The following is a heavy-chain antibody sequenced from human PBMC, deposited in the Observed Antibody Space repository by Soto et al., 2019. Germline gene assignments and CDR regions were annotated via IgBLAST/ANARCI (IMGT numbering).Heavy chain of an antibody. CDR1: GYSFTSYW. CDR2: IYPGDSDT. CDR3: ARRSLYGNYGNDY. J-gene: IGHJ4*02. V-gene: IGHV5-51*01. D-gene: IGHD4-17*01. Sequence: PGESLKISCQGSGYSFTSYWIGWVRQMPGKGLEWMGIIYPGDSDTRYSPSFQGQVTISADKSITTAYLQWSSLKASDTAMYYCARRSLYGNYGNDYWGQGTLVTVSS.